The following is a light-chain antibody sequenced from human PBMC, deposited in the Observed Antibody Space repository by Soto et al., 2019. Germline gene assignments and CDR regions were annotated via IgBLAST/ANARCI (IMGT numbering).Light chain of an antibody. CDR2: GAS. V-gene: IGKV3-15*01. Sequence: ILMTQSPATLSVSPGERATLSCRASQSVSSDLAWYHQKPGQAPRLLIYGASTRSTGIPARFSGSGSGTEFTLTINSLQSEDFEVYYCQQYNNWPWTFGQGTKVDIK. J-gene: IGKJ1*01. CDR1: QSVSSD. CDR3: QQYNNWPWT.